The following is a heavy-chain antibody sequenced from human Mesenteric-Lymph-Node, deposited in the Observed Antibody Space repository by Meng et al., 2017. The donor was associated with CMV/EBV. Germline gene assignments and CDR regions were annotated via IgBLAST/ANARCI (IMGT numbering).Heavy chain of an antibody. V-gene: IGHV3-23*03. Sequence: GESLKISCAASGFTFGDYAMGWVRQAPGKGLEWVSVIYTSNSGTRYADSVKGRFTISRDNSKNTLYLQMNSLRAEDTAVYYCAREPVRAAADYYYYGMDVWGQGTTVTVSS. D-gene: IGHD6-13*01. CDR1: GFTFGDYA. CDR3: AREPVRAAADYYYYGMDV. J-gene: IGHJ6*02. CDR2: IYTSNSGT.